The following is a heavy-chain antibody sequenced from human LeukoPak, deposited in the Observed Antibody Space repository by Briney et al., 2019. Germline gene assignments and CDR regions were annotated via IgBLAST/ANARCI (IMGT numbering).Heavy chain of an antibody. CDR1: GGSFSGYY. Sequence: PSETLSLTCAVYGGSFSGYYWSWIRQPPGKGLEWIGEINHSGSTNYNPSLKSRVTISVDTSKNQFSLKLSSVTAADTAVYYCARFIAPDYWGQGTLATVSS. CDR3: ARFIAPDY. V-gene: IGHV4-34*01. CDR2: INHSGST. D-gene: IGHD6-13*01. J-gene: IGHJ4*02.